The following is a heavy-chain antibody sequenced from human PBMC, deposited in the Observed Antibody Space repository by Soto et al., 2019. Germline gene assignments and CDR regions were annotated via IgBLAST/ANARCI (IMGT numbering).Heavy chain of an antibody. V-gene: IGHV1-18*01. CDR1: GYTFTSYG. Sequence: VASVKVSCKASGYTFTSYGISWVRQAPGQGLEWMGWISAYNGNTNYAQKLQGRVTMTTDTSTSTAYMELRSLRSDDTAVYYCARDLITIFGVAHFDYWGQGTLVTVSS. D-gene: IGHD3-3*01. J-gene: IGHJ4*02. CDR3: ARDLITIFGVAHFDY. CDR2: ISAYNGNT.